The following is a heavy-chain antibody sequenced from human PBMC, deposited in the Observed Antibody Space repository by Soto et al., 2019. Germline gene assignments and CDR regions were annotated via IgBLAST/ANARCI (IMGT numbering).Heavy chain of an antibody. V-gene: IGHV4-4*09. D-gene: IGHD3-16*01. Sequence: ETLSLTCTVSGAHFTAHYWSFIRQTPRRGLEWIGYIYSTGAAKYAASLQSRVSLSVDVSERQVFLSLRSVTAADSGIYFCAKWGDGLDVWGQGTTVTVSS. J-gene: IGHJ6*02. CDR2: IYSTGAA. CDR1: GAHFTAHY. CDR3: AKWGDGLDV.